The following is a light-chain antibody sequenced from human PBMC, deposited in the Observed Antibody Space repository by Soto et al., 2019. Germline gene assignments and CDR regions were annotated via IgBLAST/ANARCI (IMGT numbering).Light chain of an antibody. CDR1: QSVSNN. CDR2: GAS. Sequence: EIVLTQSPGTLSLSPGERATLSCRASQSVSNNYLAWYQRKPGQAPRLLIYGASSRATGIPARFSGSGSGTEFTLTISSLQSEDSGVYYCQQYNKWPAEITFGQGTRLEIK. J-gene: IGKJ5*01. V-gene: IGKV3D-15*01. CDR3: QQYNKWPAEIT.